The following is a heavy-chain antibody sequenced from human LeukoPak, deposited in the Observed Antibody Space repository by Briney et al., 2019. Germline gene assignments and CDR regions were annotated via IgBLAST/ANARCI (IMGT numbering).Heavy chain of an antibody. CDR2: ISYDGSNK. CDR1: GFTFSSYA. Sequence: GRSLRLSCAASGFTFSSYAMHWVRQAPGKGLEWVAVISYDGSNKYYADSVKGRFTISRDNSKNTLYLQMNSLRAEDTAVYYCARDSSSWYRGDVIQHWGQGTLVTVSS. D-gene: IGHD6-13*01. V-gene: IGHV3-30-3*01. CDR3: ARDSSSWYRGDVIQH. J-gene: IGHJ1*01.